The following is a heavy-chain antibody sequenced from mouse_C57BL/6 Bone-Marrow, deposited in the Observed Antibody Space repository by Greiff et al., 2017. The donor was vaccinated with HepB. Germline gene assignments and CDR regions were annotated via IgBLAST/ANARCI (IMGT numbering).Heavy chain of an antibody. CDR2: IYPRSGYT. CDR1: GYTFTSYG. J-gene: IGHJ2*01. Sequence: QVQLKESGAELARPGASVKLSCEASGYTFTSYGISWVKQRTGQGLEWIGVIYPRSGYTYYNEKFKGQATLTADKSSSTAYMELRSLTSEDSAVYFCARETGRVCFDYWGQGTTLTVSS. D-gene: IGHD4-1*01. V-gene: IGHV1-81*01. CDR3: ARETGRVCFDY.